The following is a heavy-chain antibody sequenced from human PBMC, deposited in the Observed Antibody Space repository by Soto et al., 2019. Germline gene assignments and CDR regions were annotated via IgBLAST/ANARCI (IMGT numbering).Heavy chain of an antibody. D-gene: IGHD3-3*01. CDR3: AKDQPIFGVVTPYYYYGMDV. Sequence: GGSLRLSCAASGFTFSSYAMSWVRQAPGKGLEWVSAISGSGGSTYYADSVKGRFTISRDNSKNTLYLQMNSLRAEDTAVYYCAKDQPIFGVVTPYYYYGMDVWGQGTTVTVSS. J-gene: IGHJ6*02. CDR2: ISGSGGST. CDR1: GFTFSSYA. V-gene: IGHV3-23*01.